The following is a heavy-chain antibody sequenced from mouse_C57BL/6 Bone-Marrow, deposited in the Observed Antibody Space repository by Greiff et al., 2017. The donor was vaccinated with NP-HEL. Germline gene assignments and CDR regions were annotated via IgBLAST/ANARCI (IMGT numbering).Heavy chain of an antibody. D-gene: IGHD1-1*01. CDR3: ARSYYYGSSFLTGNWYFDV. CDR2: INPNNGGT. V-gene: IGHV1-26*01. Sequence: EVQLQQSGPELVKPGASVKISCKASGYTFTDYYMNWVKQSHGKSLEWIGDINPNNGGTSYNQKFKGKATLTVDKSSSTAYMELRSLTSEDSAVYYCARSYYYGSSFLTGNWYFDVWGTGTTVTVSS. J-gene: IGHJ1*03. CDR1: GYTFTDYY.